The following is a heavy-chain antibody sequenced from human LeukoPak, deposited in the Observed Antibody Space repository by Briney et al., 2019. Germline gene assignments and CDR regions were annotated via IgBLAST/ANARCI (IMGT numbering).Heavy chain of an antibody. Sequence: HPGGSLRLSCAASRFTFSTYAMSWVRQAPGKGLEWVSGISASGSNTYYPDSVKGRFTISRDNFKNTLYLQMNSLRAEDTAVYYCAKDRETDSGWSFDYWGQGTLVTVSS. V-gene: IGHV3-23*01. J-gene: IGHJ4*02. CDR3: AKDRETDSGWSFDY. D-gene: IGHD6-19*01. CDR1: RFTFSTYA. CDR2: ISASGSNT.